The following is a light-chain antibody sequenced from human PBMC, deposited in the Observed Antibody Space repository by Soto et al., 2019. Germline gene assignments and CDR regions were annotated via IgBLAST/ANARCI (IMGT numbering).Light chain of an antibody. CDR1: QSVSSSY. CDR3: QQYGSSPLT. J-gene: IGKJ4*01. CDR2: GAS. V-gene: IGKV3-20*01. Sequence: EIVVTQSPGTLSLSPGERATLSCRASQSVSSSYLAWYQQKPGQAPRLLIYGASSSATGIPDRFSGSGSGTDFTRTISRLEPEDFAVYYFQQYGSSPLTFGGWTTLEIK.